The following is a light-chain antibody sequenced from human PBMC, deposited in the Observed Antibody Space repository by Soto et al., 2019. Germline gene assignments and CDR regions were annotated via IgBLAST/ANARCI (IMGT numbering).Light chain of an antibody. CDR2: EVS. Sequence: QSALTQPASVSGSPGQSITISCTGTSSDVGGYNYVSWYQQHPGKAPKLIIFEVSNRPSGASHRFSGSKSGNTASLTISGLQAEDEADYYCTSYAVSSSTYVFGPGTKVTVL. J-gene: IGLJ1*01. V-gene: IGLV2-14*01. CDR3: TSYAVSSSTYV. CDR1: SSDVGGYNY.